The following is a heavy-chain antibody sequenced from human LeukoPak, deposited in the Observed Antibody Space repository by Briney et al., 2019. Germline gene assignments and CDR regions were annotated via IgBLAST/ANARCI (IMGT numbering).Heavy chain of an antibody. J-gene: IGHJ5*02. CDR3: ARTYDRSAYGVHYFDP. CDR1: GFTFSRYW. V-gene: IGHV3-7*01. D-gene: IGHD3-22*01. Sequence: GGSLRLSCAASGFTFSRYWMSWVRQAPGKGLEWVSSINKDGSEKFHADSATGRFTISRDNAKNSLFLQMNTLGAEDAAVYYCARTYDRSAYGVHYFDPWGQGTLVTVSS. CDR2: INKDGSEK.